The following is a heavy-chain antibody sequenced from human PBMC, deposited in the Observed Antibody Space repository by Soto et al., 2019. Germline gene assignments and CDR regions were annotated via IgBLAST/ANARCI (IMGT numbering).Heavy chain of an antibody. CDR2: INHSGST. Sequence: PSETLSLTCAVYGGCFSGYYWSWIRQPPGKGLEWIGEINHSGSTNYNPSLKSRVTISVDTSKNQFSLKLSSVTAADTAVYYCARGVVRGRSFFYGMDVWGQGTTVTVSS. J-gene: IGHJ6*02. CDR1: GGCFSGYY. V-gene: IGHV4-34*01. CDR3: ARGVVRGRSFFYGMDV. D-gene: IGHD3-10*01.